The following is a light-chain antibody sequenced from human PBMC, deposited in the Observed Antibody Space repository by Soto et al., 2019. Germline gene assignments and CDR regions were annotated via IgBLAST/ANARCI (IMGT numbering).Light chain of an antibody. J-gene: IGKJ4*01. V-gene: IGKV1-9*01. Sequence: IQLTQYPSSLSASVGDRVTITCRASQGISSYLGWYQQKPGKAPNLLIYDASTLHRGVPSRFSGGGSGTDFTLTISSLQPEDFATYYCQQVNVYPSTFGGGTKVDI. CDR3: QQVNVYPST. CDR2: DAS. CDR1: QGISSY.